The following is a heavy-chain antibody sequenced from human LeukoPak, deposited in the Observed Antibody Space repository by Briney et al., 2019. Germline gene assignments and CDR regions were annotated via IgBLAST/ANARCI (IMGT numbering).Heavy chain of an antibody. CDR2: INSDGSST. Sequence: PGGSLRLSCAASGFTFSSYWMHWVRQAPGKGLVWVSRINSDGSSTSYADSVKGRFTISRDNAKNSLYLQMNSLRAEDTALYYCARDRGIAAADYWGQGTLVTVSS. CDR1: GFTFSSYW. J-gene: IGHJ4*02. D-gene: IGHD6-13*01. V-gene: IGHV3-74*01. CDR3: ARDRGIAAADY.